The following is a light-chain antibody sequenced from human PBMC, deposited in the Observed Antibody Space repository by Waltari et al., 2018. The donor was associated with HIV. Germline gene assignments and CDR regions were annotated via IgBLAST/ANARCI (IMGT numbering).Light chain of an antibody. CDR1: SSDIGYFDY. Sequence: QSALTQPRSVSGSPGQSVTISCTGTSSDIGYFDYVSWYQQYPAQAPKVIIYDVSQRPSGVPDRFTASKSGITASLTISGLQDEDEADYYGCSDAGTYTYVFGTGTTVTVL. CDR2: DVS. CDR3: CSDAGTYTYV. J-gene: IGLJ1*01. V-gene: IGLV2-11*01.